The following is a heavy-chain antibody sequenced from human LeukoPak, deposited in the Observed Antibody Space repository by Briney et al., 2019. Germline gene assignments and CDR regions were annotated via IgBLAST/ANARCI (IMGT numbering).Heavy chain of an antibody. J-gene: IGHJ5*02. D-gene: IGHD2-15*01. CDR2: INHSGST. Sequence: PSETLSLTCAVYGGSFSGYYWSWIRQPPGKGLEWIGEINHSGSTNYNPSLKSRVTISVDTSKNQFSLKLSSVTAADTAVYYCARVTPAPRQYCSGGSCYRTGWFDPWGQGTLVTVSS. CDR1: GGSFSGYY. CDR3: ARVTPAPRQYCSGGSCYRTGWFDP. V-gene: IGHV4-34*01.